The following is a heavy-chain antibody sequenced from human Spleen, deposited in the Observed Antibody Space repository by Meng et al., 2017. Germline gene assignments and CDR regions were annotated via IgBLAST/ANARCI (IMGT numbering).Heavy chain of an antibody. CDR2: IYESGST. V-gene: IGHV4-59*01. CDR3: ARGGGYSYGYGMDV. CDR1: ADSMSDYY. D-gene: IGHD5-18*01. Sequence: SETLSLTCTVSADSMSDYYWRWVRQPPGKGLEWMGYIYESGSTNYDPSLKSRLTISVDTSNNEFSLKLTSVTAADTAVYYCARGGGYSYGYGMDVWGQGTTVTVSS. J-gene: IGHJ6*02.